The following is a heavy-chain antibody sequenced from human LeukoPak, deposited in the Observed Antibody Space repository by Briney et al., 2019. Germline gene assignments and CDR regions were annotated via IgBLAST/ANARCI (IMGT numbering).Heavy chain of an antibody. CDR2: IDTSGST. D-gene: IGHD6-19*01. CDR1: GGSISNYY. V-gene: IGHV4-4*07. CDR3: ARTTGYYNSGWADFDY. J-gene: IGHJ4*02. Sequence: PSETLSLTCTVSGGSISNYYWSWIRQPAGKGLEYIGRIDTSGSTNYNPSLKSRVTMSVDTSKNQFSLKLNSVAAADTAVYYCARTTGYYNSGWADFDYWGQGTLVTVSS.